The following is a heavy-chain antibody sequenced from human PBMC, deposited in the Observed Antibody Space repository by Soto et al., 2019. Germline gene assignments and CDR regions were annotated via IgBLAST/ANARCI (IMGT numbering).Heavy chain of an antibody. CDR2: INAGNGNT. V-gene: IGHV1-3*01. Sequence: GASVKVSCKASGYTLTSYAMHWVRQAPGQRLEWMGWINAGNGNTKYSQKFQGRVTITRDTSASTAYMELSSLRSEDTAVYYCARSEGSGGTRRKANPPGDYWGQGTLVTVSS. J-gene: IGHJ4*02. CDR1: GYTLTSYA. D-gene: IGHD2-15*01. CDR3: ARSEGSGGTRRKANPPGDY.